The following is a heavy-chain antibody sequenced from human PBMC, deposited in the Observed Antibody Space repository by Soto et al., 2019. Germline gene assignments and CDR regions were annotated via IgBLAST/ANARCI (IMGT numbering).Heavy chain of an antibody. Sequence: ASVKVSCKASGYTFTSYDINWVRQATGQGLEWMGWMNPNSGNTGYAQKFQGRVTMTRNTSISTAYMELSSLRSEDTAVYYCARFCEQRPGSNRKNWFDPWGQGTLVTVSS. D-gene: IGHD3-16*02. CDR2: MNPNSGNT. CDR1: GYTFTSYD. J-gene: IGHJ5*02. V-gene: IGHV1-8*01. CDR3: ARFCEQRPGSNRKNWFDP.